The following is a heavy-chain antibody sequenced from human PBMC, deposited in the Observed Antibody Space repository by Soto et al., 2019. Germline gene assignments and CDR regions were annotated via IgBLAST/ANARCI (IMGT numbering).Heavy chain of an antibody. J-gene: IGHJ4*02. V-gene: IGHV3-30-3*01. Sequence: QVQLVESGGGVVQPGRSLRLSCAASGFTFSSYAMHWVRQAPGKGLEWVAVISYDGSNKYYADSVKGRFTISRDNSKNTLYLQMNSLRAEDTAVYYCARDPSYSGSSDFDYWGQGTLDTVSS. CDR2: ISYDGSNK. D-gene: IGHD1-26*01. CDR3: ARDPSYSGSSDFDY. CDR1: GFTFSSYA.